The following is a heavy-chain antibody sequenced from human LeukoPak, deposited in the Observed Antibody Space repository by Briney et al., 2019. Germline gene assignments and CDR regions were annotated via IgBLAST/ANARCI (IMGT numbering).Heavy chain of an antibody. CDR3: VRGGPSTWF. J-gene: IGHJ4*02. V-gene: IGHV3-74*01. D-gene: IGHD3-22*01. CDR2: INDDGSDT. Sequence: GGSLRLSCAASGFTFKLYYMHWVRQAPGKGPVWVARINDDGSDTVYADSVKGRFTISRDDAKNMLNSRRGEDTAVYHCVRGGPSTWFWGQGTLVTVSS. CDR1: GFTFKLYY.